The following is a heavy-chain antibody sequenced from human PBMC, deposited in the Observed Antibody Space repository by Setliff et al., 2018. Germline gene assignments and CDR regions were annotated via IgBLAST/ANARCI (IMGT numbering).Heavy chain of an antibody. Sequence: SVNVSCKASGATFSSYGISWVRQAPGQGLEWMGGTIPMFGTTEYAQKFQGRLTIITDESTNTAFMQLSSLRSDDTAVYYCVREGVDRRSSTDYRYYMDVWGKGTTVTVSS. V-gene: IGHV1-69*05. J-gene: IGHJ6*03. CDR1: GATFSSYG. CDR3: VREGVDRRSSTDYRYYMDV. D-gene: IGHD6-6*01. CDR2: TIPMFGTT.